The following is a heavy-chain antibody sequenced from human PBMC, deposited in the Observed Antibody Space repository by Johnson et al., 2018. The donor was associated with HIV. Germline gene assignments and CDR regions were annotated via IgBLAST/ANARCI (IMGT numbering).Heavy chain of an antibody. CDR2: INSGGRT. Sequence: QVQLVESGGGVVQPGRSLRLSCAASGFTFSSYAMHWVRQAPGKGLEWVAVINSGGRTYYADSVKGRFTISRDNSKNTLYLQMNSLRAEDTAVYYCAISPEYSSSWFGAFDIWGQGTMVTVSS. V-gene: IGHV3-30*14. D-gene: IGHD6-13*01. J-gene: IGHJ3*02. CDR1: GFTFSSYA. CDR3: AISPEYSSSWFGAFDI.